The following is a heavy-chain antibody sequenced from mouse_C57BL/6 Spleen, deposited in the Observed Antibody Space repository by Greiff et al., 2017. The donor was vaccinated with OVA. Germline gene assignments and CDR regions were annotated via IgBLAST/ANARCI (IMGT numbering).Heavy chain of an antibody. CDR3: ARDLPLRGSSSYYFDY. J-gene: IGHJ2*01. Sequence: EVKLVESGGGLVKPGGSLKLSCAASGFTFSSYAMSWVRQTPEKRLEWVATISDGGSYTYYPDNVKGRFTISRDNAKNNLYLQMSHLKSEDTAMYYCARDLPLRGSSSYYFDYWGQGTTLTVSS. V-gene: IGHV5-4*01. CDR1: GFTFSSYA. D-gene: IGHD1-1*01. CDR2: ISDGGSYT.